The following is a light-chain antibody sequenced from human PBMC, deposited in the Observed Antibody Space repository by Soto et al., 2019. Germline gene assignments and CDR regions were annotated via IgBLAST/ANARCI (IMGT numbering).Light chain of an antibody. J-gene: IGKJ1*01. CDR2: DAS. CDR1: QDISNY. Sequence: DIQMTQSQSSLSASLGDRVTITCQASQDISNYLNWYQQKPGKAPKLLIYDASNLETGVPSRFSGSGSGTDFTFTISSLQPEDFATYYCQQSYSTPPWTFGQGTMV. CDR3: QQSYSTPPWT. V-gene: IGKV1-33*01.